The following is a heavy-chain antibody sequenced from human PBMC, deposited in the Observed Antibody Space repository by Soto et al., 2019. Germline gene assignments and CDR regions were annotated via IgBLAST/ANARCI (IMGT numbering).Heavy chain of an antibody. J-gene: IGHJ3*02. CDR1: GYTFTSYG. CDR3: VTVVTLAFDI. D-gene: IGHD2-21*02. CDR2: IIPNLGKT. V-gene: IGHV1-69*10. Sequence: PVRVSCKASGYTFTSYGMSWVRQAPGQGLEWMGWIIPNLGKTNYAQKFQGRVTITADKSTSTAYMELSSLRSEDTAVYYCVTVVTLAFDIWGQGTMVTVSS.